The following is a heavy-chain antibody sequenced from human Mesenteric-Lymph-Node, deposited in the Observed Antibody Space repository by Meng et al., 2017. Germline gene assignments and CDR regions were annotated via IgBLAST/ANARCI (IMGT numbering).Heavy chain of an antibody. CDR2: ISGSGGST. Sequence: GGSLRLSCAASGFTFSSYAMSWVRQAPGKGLEWVSAISGSGGSTYYADSVKGRFTISRDNSKNTLYLQMNSLRAEDTALYYCAKVGTQVGARHWGQGTLVTVSS. CDR1: GFTFSSYA. J-gene: IGHJ4*02. V-gene: IGHV3-23*01. D-gene: IGHD1-26*01. CDR3: AKVGTQVGARH.